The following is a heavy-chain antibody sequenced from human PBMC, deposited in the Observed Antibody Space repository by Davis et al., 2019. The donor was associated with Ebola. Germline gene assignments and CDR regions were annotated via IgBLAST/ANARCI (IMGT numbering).Heavy chain of an antibody. CDR1: EFTFSSYW. CDR3: ASLGLGSSRYGPSGMDV. V-gene: IGHV3-7*01. D-gene: IGHD6-13*01. Sequence: GESLKISCAASEFTFSSYWMSWVRQAPGKGLEWVANIKQDGSEKYYVDSVKGRFTISRDNAKNSLYLQMNSLRAEDTAVYYCASLGLGSSRYGPSGMDVWGQGTTVTVSS. J-gene: IGHJ6*02. CDR2: IKQDGSEK.